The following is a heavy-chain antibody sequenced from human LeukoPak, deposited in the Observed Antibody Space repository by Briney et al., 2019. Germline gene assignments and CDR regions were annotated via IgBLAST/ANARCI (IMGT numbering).Heavy chain of an antibody. CDR2: INPSGGST. CDR1: GYTFTSYY. Sequence: GASVKVSCKASGYTFTSYYMHWVRQAPGQGLEWMGIINPSGGSTSYAQKFQGRVTMTRDTSTSTVYMELSSLRSEDTAVYYCARGGDSSGWYQWGDDYWGQGALVTGSS. D-gene: IGHD6-19*01. CDR3: ARGGDSSGWYQWGDDY. J-gene: IGHJ4*02. V-gene: IGHV1-46*01.